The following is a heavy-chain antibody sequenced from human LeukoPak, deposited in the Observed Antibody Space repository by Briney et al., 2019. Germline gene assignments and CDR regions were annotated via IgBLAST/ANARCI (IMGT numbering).Heavy chain of an antibody. J-gene: IGHJ5*02. CDR3: AVFVAVAATPVPNNWFDP. CDR1: GFTVSSNY. CDR2: IYSGGST. V-gene: IGHV3-66*01. Sequence: GGSLRLSCAASGFTVSSNYMSWVRQAPGKGLEWVSVIYSGGSTYYADSVKGRFTISRDNSKNTLYLQMNSLRAEDTAVYYCAVFVAVAATPVPNNWFDPWGQGTLVTVSS. D-gene: IGHD2-15*01.